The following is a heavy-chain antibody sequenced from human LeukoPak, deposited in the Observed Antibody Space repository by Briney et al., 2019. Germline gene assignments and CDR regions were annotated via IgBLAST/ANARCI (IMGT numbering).Heavy chain of an antibody. V-gene: IGHV4-59*08. J-gene: IGHJ4*02. Sequence: SETLSLTCTVSGGSISTYYWSWIRQPPGKGLEWIGYIYYSGDTNYNPALKSRVTISLDTSKNQFSLKLNSVTAADTAVYYCARSIVGAFSFDYWGQGTLVTVSS. CDR1: GGSISTYY. CDR2: IYYSGDT. CDR3: ARSIVGAFSFDY. D-gene: IGHD1-26*01.